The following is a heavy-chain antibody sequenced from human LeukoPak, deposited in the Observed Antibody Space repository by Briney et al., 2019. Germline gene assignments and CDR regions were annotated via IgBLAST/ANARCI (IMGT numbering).Heavy chain of an antibody. V-gene: IGHV3-48*01. D-gene: IGHD3-3*02. J-gene: IGHJ4*02. CDR2: ISSGSRTI. Sequence: GGSLRLSCAASGFTFSSYSMNWVRQAPGKGLEWVSYISSGSRTIYYADSVKGRFTVSRDNAKNSLYLQMNSLRAEDTALYYCARESISGARDFDYWDQGTLVTVSS. CDR3: ARESISGARDFDY. CDR1: GFTFSSYS.